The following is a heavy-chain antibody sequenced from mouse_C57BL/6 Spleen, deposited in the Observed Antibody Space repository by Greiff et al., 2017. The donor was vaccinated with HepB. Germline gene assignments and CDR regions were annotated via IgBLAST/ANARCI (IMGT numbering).Heavy chain of an antibody. D-gene: IGHD1-1*01. CDR3: ARGSHYYGSSYGYFDV. V-gene: IGHV5-16*01. CDR2: INYDGSST. CDR1: GFTFSDYY. J-gene: IGHJ1*03. Sequence: EVMLVESEGGLVQPGSSMKLSCTASGFTFSDYYMAWVRQVPEKGLEWVANINYDGSSTYYLDSLKSRFIISRDNAKNILYLQMSSLKSEDTATYYCARGSHYYGSSYGYFDVWGTGTTVTVSS.